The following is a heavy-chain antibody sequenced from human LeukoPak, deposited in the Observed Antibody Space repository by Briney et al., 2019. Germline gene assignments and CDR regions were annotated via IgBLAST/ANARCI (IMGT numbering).Heavy chain of an antibody. CDR2: IYYSGST. Sequence: SETLSLTCTVSGGSISSGGYYWSWIRQHPGKGLEWIGYIYYSGSTYYNPSLKSRVTISVDTSKNQFSLKLSSVTAADTAVYYCARDEHCSSTSCNWFDPWGQGTLVTVSS. CDR3: ARDEHCSSTSCNWFDP. J-gene: IGHJ5*02. D-gene: IGHD2-2*01. V-gene: IGHV4-31*03. CDR1: GGSISSGGYY.